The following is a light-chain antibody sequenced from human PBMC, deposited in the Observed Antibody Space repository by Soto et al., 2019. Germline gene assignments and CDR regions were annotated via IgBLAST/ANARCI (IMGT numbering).Light chain of an antibody. Sequence: QSALTQPASVSGSPGQSITMSCTGSSSDFGDDKYVTWYQHLPGTAPKLLIYGDNQRPSGVPDRFSGSKSGTSASLAINGLQSEDEADYYCALWDDSLHNGVFGGGTKLTVL. CDR1: SSDFGDDKY. CDR2: GDN. CDR3: ALWDDSLHNGV. V-gene: IGLV1-44*01. J-gene: IGLJ3*02.